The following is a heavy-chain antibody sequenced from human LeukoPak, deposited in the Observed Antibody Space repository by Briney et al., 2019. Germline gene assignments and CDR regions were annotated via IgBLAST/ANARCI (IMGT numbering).Heavy chain of an antibody. V-gene: IGHV4-4*07. Sequence: SETLSLTCTVSGGSISSYYWSWIRQPAGKGLEWIGRIYTSGSTNYNPSLKSRVTMSVDTSKNQFSLKLSSVTAADTAVYYCARDPLPYDIFTGPNWFDPWGQGTLVTVSS. CDR1: GGSISSYY. CDR2: IYTSGST. D-gene: IGHD3-9*01. CDR3: ARDPLPYDIFTGPNWFDP. J-gene: IGHJ5*02.